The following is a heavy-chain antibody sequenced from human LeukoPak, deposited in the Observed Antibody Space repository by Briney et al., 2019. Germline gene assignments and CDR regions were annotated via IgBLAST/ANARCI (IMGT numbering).Heavy chain of an antibody. V-gene: IGHV4-34*01. Sequence: SETLSLTCAVYGGSFSGYYWSLIRQPPGKGLEWIGEMNHSGSTNYNPSLKSRVTISVDTSKNQFSLKLSSVTAADTAVYYCARGPLGYCSSTSCLRFDPWGQGTLVTVSS. J-gene: IGHJ5*02. CDR2: MNHSGST. CDR3: ARGPLGYCSSTSCLRFDP. CDR1: GGSFSGYY. D-gene: IGHD2-2*01.